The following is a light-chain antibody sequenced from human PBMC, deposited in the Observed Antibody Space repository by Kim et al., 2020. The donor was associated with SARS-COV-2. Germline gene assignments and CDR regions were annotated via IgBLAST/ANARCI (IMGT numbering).Light chain of an antibody. CDR3: QQTYSPPYT. V-gene: IGKV1-39*01. CDR1: RNIGTI. Sequence: SVGDRVTIPCRATRNIGTIVNWYQQQPGKAPTVLVYAASRLQSGVPPRFSGSGSTSGTEFTLTISRLQPEDSASYFCQQTYSPPYTFGRGTKLEIK. CDR2: AAS. J-gene: IGKJ2*01.